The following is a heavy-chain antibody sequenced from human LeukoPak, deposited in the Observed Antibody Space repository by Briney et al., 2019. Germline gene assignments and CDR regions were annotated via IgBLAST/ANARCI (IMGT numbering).Heavy chain of an antibody. CDR1: GFTFSSYA. CDR2: IWYDGSNK. D-gene: IGHD1-26*01. CDR3: ARGSGATTCFDY. V-gene: IGHV3-33*08. Sequence: GGSLRLSCAASGFTFSSYAMSWVRQAPGKGLEWVAVIWYDGSNKYYADSVEGRFTISRDNSKNTLYLQMNSLRAEDTAVYYCARGSGATTCFDYWGQGTLVTVSS. J-gene: IGHJ4*02.